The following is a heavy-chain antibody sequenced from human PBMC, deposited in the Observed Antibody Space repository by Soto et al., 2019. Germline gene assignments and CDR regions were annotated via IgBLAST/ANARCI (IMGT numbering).Heavy chain of an antibody. CDR1: GFTFSNAW. Sequence: GGSLRLSCAASGFTFSNAWMSWVRQAPGKGLEWVGRIKSKTDGGTTDYAAPVKGRFTISRDDSKNTLYLQMNSLKTEDTAVYYCSPGGGSSWPKAFDYWGQGTLVTVSS. CDR3: SPGGGSSWPKAFDY. CDR2: IKSKTDGGTT. J-gene: IGHJ4*02. V-gene: IGHV3-15*01. D-gene: IGHD6-13*01.